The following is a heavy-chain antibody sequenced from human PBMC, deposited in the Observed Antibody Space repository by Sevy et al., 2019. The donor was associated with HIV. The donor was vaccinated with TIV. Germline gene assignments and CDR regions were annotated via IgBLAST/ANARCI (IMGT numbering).Heavy chain of an antibody. J-gene: IGHJ4*02. CDR2: ISSSSSTI. Sequence: GGSLRLSCAASGFTFSSYSMSWVRQAPGKGLEWVSYISSSSSTIYYADSVKGRFTISRDNAKNSLYLQMNSLRAEDTAVYYCAATPVLRFLDYFDYWGQGTLVTVSS. CDR1: GFTFSSYS. V-gene: IGHV3-48*01. D-gene: IGHD3-3*01. CDR3: AATPVLRFLDYFDY.